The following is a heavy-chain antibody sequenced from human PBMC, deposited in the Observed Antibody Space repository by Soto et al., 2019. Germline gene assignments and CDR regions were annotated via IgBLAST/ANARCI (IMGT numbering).Heavy chain of an antibody. Sequence: PSETLSLTCTVSGASTSSSSYYWGWIRQPPGKGLEWIGNINYSGSTYYNPSLKSRVTISVDTSKNQFSLNLSSVTAADTAVYYCARTYYGGPGDSGQGTLVTVSS. CDR2: INYSGST. CDR1: GASTSSSSYY. CDR3: ARTYYGGPGD. J-gene: IGHJ4*02. D-gene: IGHD4-17*01. V-gene: IGHV4-39*01.